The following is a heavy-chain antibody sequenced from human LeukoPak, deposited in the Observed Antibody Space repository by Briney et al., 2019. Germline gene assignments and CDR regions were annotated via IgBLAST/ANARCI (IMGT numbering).Heavy chain of an antibody. J-gene: IGHJ3*02. V-gene: IGHV3-30*04. CDR1: GFTFSSYA. CDR2: ISYDGSNK. Sequence: GRSLRLSCAASGFTFSSYAMHWVRQAPGKGLEWVAVISYDGSNKYYADSVKGRFTISRDNSKNTLYLQMNSLRADDTAVYYCAKTQGTWYFDAFDIWGQGTMVTVSS. CDR3: AKTQGTWYFDAFDI. D-gene: IGHD6-13*01.